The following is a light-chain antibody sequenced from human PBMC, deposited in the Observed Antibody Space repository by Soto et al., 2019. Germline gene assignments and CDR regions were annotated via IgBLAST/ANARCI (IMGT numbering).Light chain of an antibody. Sequence: EMVLMRSPGSRSWSPGGRGTASCRAIQTMTRAYVAWYQQKPGQAPRLLIYAASYRATGISDKFSGSGSGTDFSLTISRLEPEDFAVYYCQQYVRSRPITFGPGTKVDI. CDR1: QTMTRAY. CDR3: QQYVRSRPIT. V-gene: IGKV3-20*01. J-gene: IGKJ3*01. CDR2: AAS.